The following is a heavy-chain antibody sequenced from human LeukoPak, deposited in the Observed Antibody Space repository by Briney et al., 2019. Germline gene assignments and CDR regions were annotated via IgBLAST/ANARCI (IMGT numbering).Heavy chain of an antibody. CDR1: GYTFTDYY. D-gene: IGHD6-19*01. CDR2: FNPNLGGT. Sequence: ASVKVSCKASGYTFTDYYIHWVRQAPGQGLEWMGWFNPNLGGTNYAQKFQDSVTMTSDTSISTAYMEVRSLRSEDTAVYYCARAVAGTYYYYMDVWGKGTTVTVSS. CDR3: ARAVAGTYYYYMDV. V-gene: IGHV1-2*02. J-gene: IGHJ6*03.